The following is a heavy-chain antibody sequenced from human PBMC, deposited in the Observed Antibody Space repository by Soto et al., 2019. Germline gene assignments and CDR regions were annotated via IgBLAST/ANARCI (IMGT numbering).Heavy chain of an antibody. CDR1: GFTFSSYA. J-gene: IGHJ4*02. Sequence: EVQLLESGGGLVQPGGSLRLSCAASGFTFSSYAMSWVRQAPGKGLEWVSAISGSGGSTYYADSVKGRFTISRDNSKNTLYLQMNSLSAEDTAVYYCAKDGDVDIVASGGCFDYWGQGTLVTVSS. CDR2: ISGSGGST. V-gene: IGHV3-23*01. CDR3: AKDGDVDIVASGGCFDY. D-gene: IGHD5-12*01.